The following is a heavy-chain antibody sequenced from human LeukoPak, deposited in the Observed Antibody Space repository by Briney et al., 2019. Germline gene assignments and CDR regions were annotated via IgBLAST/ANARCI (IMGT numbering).Heavy chain of an antibody. D-gene: IGHD3-10*01. CDR3: ARRGFGELLIYYYYMDV. CDR2: MNPNSGNT. Sequence: ASVKVSCKASGYTFTSYDINWVRQATGQGLEWMGWMNPNSGNTGYAQKFQGRVTMTRNTSISTAYMELSSLRSEDTAMYYCARRGFGELLIYYYYMDVWGKGTTVTVSS. V-gene: IGHV1-8*01. CDR1: GYTFTSYD. J-gene: IGHJ6*03.